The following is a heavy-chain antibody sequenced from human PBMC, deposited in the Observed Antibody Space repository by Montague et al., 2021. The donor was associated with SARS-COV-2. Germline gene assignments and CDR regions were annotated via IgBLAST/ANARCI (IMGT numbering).Heavy chain of an antibody. D-gene: IGHD3-22*01. CDR1: GGSFSDYY. Sequence: SETLSLTCAVYGGSFSDYYWSWIRQPPGKGLEWIGEINHRGTSNYNPSLKSRASISVDTSKNQFSLYLSSVTAADTAVYYCARGRQHFNMIVVVMTGGEYYFDYWGQGTLVTVTS. V-gene: IGHV4-34*01. J-gene: IGHJ4*02. CDR2: INHRGTS. CDR3: ARGRQHFNMIVVVMTGGEYYFDY.